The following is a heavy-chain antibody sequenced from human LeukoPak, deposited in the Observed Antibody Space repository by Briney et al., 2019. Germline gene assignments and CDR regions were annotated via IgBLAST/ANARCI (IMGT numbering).Heavy chain of an antibody. V-gene: IGHV3-21*01. Sequence: GGSLRLSCAASGFTFSSYSMNWVRQAPGKGLEWVSSISSSSSYIYYADSVKGRFTISRDNAKNSLYLQMNSLRAEDMAVYYCASGSSWSYLAYWGQGTLVTVSS. CDR2: ISSSSSYI. CDR1: GFTFSSYS. J-gene: IGHJ4*02. D-gene: IGHD6-13*01. CDR3: ASGSSWSYLAY.